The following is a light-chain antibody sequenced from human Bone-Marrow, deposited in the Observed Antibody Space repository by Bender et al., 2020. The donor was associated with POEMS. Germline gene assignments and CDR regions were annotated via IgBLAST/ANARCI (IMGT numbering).Light chain of an antibody. J-gene: IGLJ2*01. Sequence: SYELTQAPSVSVSPRHTASITCSGDKLGDKFVSWYRQTPGQPPVLVIYQDDKRPSGIPERISGSNSGNTATLTISGTQAADETDYYCQAWDSTTGVFGGGTKLTVL. CDR1: KLGDKF. V-gene: IGLV3-1*01. CDR3: QAWDSTTGV. CDR2: QDD.